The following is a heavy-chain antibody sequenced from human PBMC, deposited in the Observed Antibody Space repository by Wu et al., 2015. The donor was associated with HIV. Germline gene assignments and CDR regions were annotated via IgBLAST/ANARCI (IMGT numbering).Heavy chain of an antibody. D-gene: IGHD5-18*01. V-gene: IGHV1-8*01. CDR1: GYTFTSYD. CDR3: GEGGYRRMVTTWYFVS. J-gene: IGHJ2*01. Sequence: QVQLVQSGAEVKKPGASVKVSCKASGYTFTSYDINWVRQATGQGLEWMGWMNPNSGNTGYAQKFQGRVTMTRNTSISTAYMELSSLRSEDTAVYYCGEGGYRRMVTTWYFVSRGPWHPWSLSP. CDR2: MNPNSGNT.